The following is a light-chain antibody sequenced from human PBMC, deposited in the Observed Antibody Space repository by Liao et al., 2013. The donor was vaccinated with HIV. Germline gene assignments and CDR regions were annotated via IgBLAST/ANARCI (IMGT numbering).Light chain of an antibody. CDR2: QDT. Sequence: SYDLTQPPSVSVSPGQTASIICSGDKLGHIYASWYQQRPGQSPVLVIYQDTNRPSGIPERFSGSNSGNTATLTISGTQAMDEADYYCQAWDISTHVVFGGGTKLTVL. V-gene: IGLV3-1*01. J-gene: IGLJ2*01. CDR1: KLGHIY. CDR3: QAWDISTHVV.